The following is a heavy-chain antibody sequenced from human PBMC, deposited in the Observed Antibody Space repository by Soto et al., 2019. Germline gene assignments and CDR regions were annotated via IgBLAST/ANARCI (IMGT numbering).Heavy chain of an antibody. J-gene: IGHJ6*02. CDR2: FDPSDSYT. V-gene: IGHV5-10-1*03. CDR1: GYSFTSYW. D-gene: IGHD2-15*01. CDR3: ARPYCSAGSCYLYGMDV. Sequence: EVQLVQSGAEVKKPGESLRISCKGSGYSFTSYWITWVRQVPGKGLEWMGTFDPSDSYTNYSPSFQGHVTISTDPSIGAAYLQWSSLKASDTATYYWARPYCSAGSCYLYGMDVWGQGTTVTVSS.